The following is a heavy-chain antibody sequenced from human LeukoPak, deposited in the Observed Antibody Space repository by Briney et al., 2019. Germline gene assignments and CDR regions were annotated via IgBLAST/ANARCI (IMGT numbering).Heavy chain of an antibody. V-gene: IGHV3-73*01. CDR1: GFTFSGSA. D-gene: IGHD4-17*01. CDR3: TRLALSGDYRDAFDI. CDR2: IRSKANSYAT. Sequence: GGSLRLSCAASGFTFSGSAMHWVRQASGKGLEWVGRIRSKANSYATAYAASVKGRFTISRDDSKNTAYLQMNSLKTEDTAVYYCTRLALSGDYRDAFDIWGQGTMVTVSS. J-gene: IGHJ3*02.